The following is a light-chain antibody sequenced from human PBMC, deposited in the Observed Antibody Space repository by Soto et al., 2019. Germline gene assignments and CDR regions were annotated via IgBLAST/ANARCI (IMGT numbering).Light chain of an antibody. J-gene: IGKJ2*01. V-gene: IGKV1-5*03. CDR3: QQYNSYPYT. CDR1: QDVSQW. CDR2: KAF. Sequence: DIHMTQSPSTLSASVGDRVTITCRASQDVSQWLAWYQQKPGRAPKLLIYKAFSLQSGVPARFSGSGSGTEFTLTISSLQPDDFATYYCQQYNSYPYTFGQGTKLEIK.